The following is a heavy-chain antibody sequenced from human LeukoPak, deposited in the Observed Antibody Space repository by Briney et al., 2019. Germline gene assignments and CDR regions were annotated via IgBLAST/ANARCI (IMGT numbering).Heavy chain of an antibody. V-gene: IGHV3-23*01. Sequence: GGSLRLSCAASGFIFSNYAMSWVRQAPGKGLEWVSTISGSGTTTYYADSVKGRFTISRATSENTVYLQMNSLRADDTAVYYCAKIPGGRAYCAGDCYSFDYWGLGTLVTVSS. CDR2: ISGSGTTT. CDR1: GFIFSNYA. J-gene: IGHJ4*02. D-gene: IGHD2-21*02. CDR3: AKIPGGRAYCAGDCYSFDY.